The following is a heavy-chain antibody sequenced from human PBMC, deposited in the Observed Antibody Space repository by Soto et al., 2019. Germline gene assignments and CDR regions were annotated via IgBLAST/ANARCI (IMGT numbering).Heavy chain of an antibody. CDR2: IYHSGST. CDR3: ARSLTLVVEYDYAWGEDQPIDY. D-gene: IGHD3-16*01. Sequence: SETLSLTCAVSGGSISSGGYSWSWIRQPPGKGLEWIGHIYHSGSTYYNPSLKSRVTISVDRSKNQFYMELSSLRSEDTAVYYCARSLTLVVEYDYAWGEDQPIDYWGQGTLVTVSS. J-gene: IGHJ4*02. V-gene: IGHV4-30-2*02. CDR1: GGSISSGGYS.